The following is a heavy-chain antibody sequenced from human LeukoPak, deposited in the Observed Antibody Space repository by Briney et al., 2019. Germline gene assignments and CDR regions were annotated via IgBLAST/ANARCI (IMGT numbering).Heavy chain of an antibody. Sequence: SVKVSCKASGGTFSSYAISWVRQAPGQGLEWMGGIIPIFGTANYAQKFQGRVTITADDSTSTAYMELSSLRSEDTAVYYCARSGVDSRYCSSTSCPEYFQHWGQGTLVTVSS. D-gene: IGHD2-2*01. J-gene: IGHJ1*01. CDR1: GGTFSSYA. CDR2: IIPIFGTA. CDR3: ARSGVDSRYCSSTSCPEYFQH. V-gene: IGHV1-69*13.